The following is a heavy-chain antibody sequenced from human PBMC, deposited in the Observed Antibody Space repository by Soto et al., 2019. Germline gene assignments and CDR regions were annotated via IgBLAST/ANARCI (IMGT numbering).Heavy chain of an antibody. CDR2: IYHSGST. Sequence: SETLSLTCAVSGGSISSGGYSWSWIRQPPGKGLEWIGYIYHSGSTYYNPSLKSRVTISVDRSKNQFSLKLSSVTAADTAVYYCARGGRTTVTTFDYWGQGTLVTV. CDR1: GGSISSGGYS. D-gene: IGHD4-17*01. J-gene: IGHJ4*02. V-gene: IGHV4-30-2*01. CDR3: ARGGRTTVTTFDY.